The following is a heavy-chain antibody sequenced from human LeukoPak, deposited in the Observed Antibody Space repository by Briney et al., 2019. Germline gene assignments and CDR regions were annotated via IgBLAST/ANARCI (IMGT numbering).Heavy chain of an antibody. V-gene: IGHV3-74*01. Sequence: GGSLRLSCAASGFTFNRYWMHWVRQVPGKGLVSLSRINSDGSSPTYAGSVKGRFTISRDNARNTLYLQINSLRAEDTAVYYCARGRGTIYMFDYWGQGTLVTVSS. CDR1: GFTFNRYW. CDR3: ARGRGTIYMFDY. CDR2: INSDGSSP. J-gene: IGHJ4*02. D-gene: IGHD2/OR15-2a*01.